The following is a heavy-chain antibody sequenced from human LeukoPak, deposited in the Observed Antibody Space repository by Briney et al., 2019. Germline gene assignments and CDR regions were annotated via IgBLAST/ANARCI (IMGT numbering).Heavy chain of an antibody. CDR1: GGSLTSGSYY. CDR3: ARSSTYYYGSGTYSGYHYYFDY. V-gene: IGHV4-31*03. D-gene: IGHD3-10*01. Sequence: PSETLSLTCTVSGGSLTSGSYYWTWIRQHPGKGLEWIGYIYYSGSTYYNPSLKSRGFISEDTSKNQFSLKLSSVPAADTAVYYCARSSTYYYGSGTYSGYHYYFDYWGQGTLVTVSS. CDR2: IYYSGST. J-gene: IGHJ4*02.